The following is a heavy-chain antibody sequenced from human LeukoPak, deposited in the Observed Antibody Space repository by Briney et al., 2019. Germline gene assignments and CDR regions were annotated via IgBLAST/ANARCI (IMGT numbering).Heavy chain of an antibody. CDR2: IQQGGSEK. CDR3: ARCHSSSSGDY. D-gene: IGHD6-6*01. V-gene: IGHV3-7*05. J-gene: IGHJ4*02. Sequence: GGSLRLSCAASGFTFSSYWMSWVRQAPGKGLEWVANIQQGGSEKYYVDSVKGRFTISRDNAKNSLFLQMNSLRAEDTSVYYCARCHSSSSGDYWGQGTLVTVSS. CDR1: GFTFSSYW.